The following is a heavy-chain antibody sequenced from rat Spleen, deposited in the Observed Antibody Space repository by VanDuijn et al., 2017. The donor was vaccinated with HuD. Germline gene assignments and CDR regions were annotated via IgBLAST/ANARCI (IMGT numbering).Heavy chain of an antibody. Sequence: QVQLQQSGAELTKPGSSVKISCKASGYTFTSYDISWIKQRPGQALEWIGAINTKSGGTDYNEKFKGKATLTVDKSSSTAFMQLSSLTPDGSAVYYCARYGQFGFDYWGQGVLVTVSS. CDR3: ARYGQFGFDY. CDR1: GYTFTSYD. CDR2: INTKSGGT. D-gene: IGHD4-1*01. J-gene: IGHJ2*01. V-gene: IGHV1-60*01.